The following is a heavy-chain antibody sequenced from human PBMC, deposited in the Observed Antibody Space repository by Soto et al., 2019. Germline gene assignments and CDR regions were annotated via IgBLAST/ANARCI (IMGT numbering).Heavy chain of an antibody. CDR2: IFTTGST. J-gene: IGHJ5*01. CDR1: GGSITNHY. CDR3: ARQTTFISSWFDY. D-gene: IGHD1-1*01. V-gene: IGHV4-4*07. Sequence: SETLSLTCTVSGGSITNHYWTWIRQPAGKALEWIGRIFTTGSTNYNPSLKSRLTMSVDTSKNQFSLKLNSVTAADTALYFCARQTTFISSWFDYWGHGTLVTVSS.